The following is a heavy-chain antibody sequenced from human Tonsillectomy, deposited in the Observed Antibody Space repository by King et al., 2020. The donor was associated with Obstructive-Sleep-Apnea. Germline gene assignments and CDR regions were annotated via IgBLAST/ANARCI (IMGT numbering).Heavy chain of an antibody. V-gene: IGHV3-43*01. J-gene: IGHJ6*02. Sequence: VQLVESGGVVVQPGGSLRLSCAASGFTFDDYSMHWARQAPGKGLEWVSFISWDGDRTYYADSVKGRFTISRDNSRNALYLQMNSLRTEDSALYYCAKSSISDAKRNRDNYYGTDVWGQGTTVTVSS. CDR3: AKSSISDAKRNRDNYYGTDV. CDR2: ISWDGDRT. CDR1: GFTFDDYS. D-gene: IGHD1/OR15-1a*01.